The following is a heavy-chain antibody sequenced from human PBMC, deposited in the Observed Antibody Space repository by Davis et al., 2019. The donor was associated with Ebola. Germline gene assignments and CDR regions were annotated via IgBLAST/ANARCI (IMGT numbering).Heavy chain of an antibody. CDR2: IRNSGTTT. CDR1: GFTFSSYA. J-gene: IGHJ5*02. CDR3: AKGSHIAVAGTDNWFDP. Sequence: GGSLRLSCAASGFTFSSYAMFWVRQAPGKGLEWVAGIRNSGTTTHYADSVKGRFTISRDNSKNTLFLQMTSLRAEDTALYYCAKGSHIAVAGTDNWFDPWGQGTLVTVSS. V-gene: IGHV3-23*01. D-gene: IGHD6-19*01.